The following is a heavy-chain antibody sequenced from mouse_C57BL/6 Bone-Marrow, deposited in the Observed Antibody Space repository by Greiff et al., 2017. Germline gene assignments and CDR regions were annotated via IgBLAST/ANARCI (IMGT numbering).Heavy chain of an antibody. CDR3: AREGNYGNPWFAY. D-gene: IGHD2-1*01. V-gene: IGHV1-81*01. CDR1: GYTFTSYG. J-gene: IGHJ3*01. Sequence: VKLMESGAELARPGASVKLSCKASGYTFTSYGISWVKQRTGQGLEWIGEIYPRSGNTYYNEKFKGKATLTADKSSSTAYMELRSLTAEDSAVYFCAREGNYGNPWFAYWGQGTLVTVSA. CDR2: IYPRSGNT.